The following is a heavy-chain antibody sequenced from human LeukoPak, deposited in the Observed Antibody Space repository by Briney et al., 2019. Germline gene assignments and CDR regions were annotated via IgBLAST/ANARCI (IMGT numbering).Heavy chain of an antibody. Sequence: PRGFLGLSCAASGFTFSSYSMNWVRQAPGKGLEWLSYLSCSSSSIYYADSVKGRFTISRDNAKNSLFLQMNSLRDEDTAVYYCARDPWDDVSGFSGDYWGQGTLVTVSS. D-gene: IGHD3-22*01. V-gene: IGHV3-48*02. CDR2: LSCSSSSI. CDR3: ARDPWDDVSGFSGDY. J-gene: IGHJ4*02. CDR1: GFTFSSYS.